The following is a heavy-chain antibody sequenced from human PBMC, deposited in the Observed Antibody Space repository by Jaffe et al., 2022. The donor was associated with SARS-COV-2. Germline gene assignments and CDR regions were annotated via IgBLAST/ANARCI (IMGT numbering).Heavy chain of an antibody. CDR2: IYYSGST. V-gene: IGHV4-39*01. CDR1: GGSISSSSYY. D-gene: IGHD1-1*01. J-gene: IGHJ3*02. Sequence: QLQLQESGPGLVKPSETLSLTCTVSGGSISSSSYYWGWIRQPPGKGLEWIGSIYYSGSTYYNPSLKSRVTISVDTSKNQFSLKLSSVTAADTAVYYCASIRNVPTDAFDIWGQGTMVTVSS. CDR3: ASIRNVPTDAFDI.